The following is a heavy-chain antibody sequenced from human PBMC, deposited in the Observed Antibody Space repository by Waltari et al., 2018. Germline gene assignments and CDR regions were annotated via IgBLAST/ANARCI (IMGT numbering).Heavy chain of an antibody. Sequence: EVQLVESGGGLVQPGGSLRLSCAASGFTVSSNYMSWVRQAPGKGLEWVSVIYSGGSTYYADSVKGRFTISRDNSKNTLYLQMNSLRAEDTAVYYCARDGDRQPGAFDIWGQGTMVTVSS. D-gene: IGHD7-27*01. J-gene: IGHJ3*02. V-gene: IGHV3-66*02. CDR3: ARDGDRQPGAFDI. CDR2: IYSGGST. CDR1: GFTVSSNY.